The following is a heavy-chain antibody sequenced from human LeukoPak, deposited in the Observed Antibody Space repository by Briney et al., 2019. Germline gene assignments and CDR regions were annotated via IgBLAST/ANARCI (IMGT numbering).Heavy chain of an antibody. D-gene: IGHD3-9*01. J-gene: IGHJ4*02. CDR1: GGSTSSYY. V-gene: IGHV4-59*01. Sequence: SETLSLTCTVSGGSTSSYYWSWIRQPPGKGLEWVGYIFYSGSTNYNPSLKSRVRISVDTSKNQFSLKLSSVTAADTAVYYCARAVSVDWLLSFFDYWGQGTLVTVSS. CDR3: ARAVSVDWLLSFFDY. CDR2: IFYSGST.